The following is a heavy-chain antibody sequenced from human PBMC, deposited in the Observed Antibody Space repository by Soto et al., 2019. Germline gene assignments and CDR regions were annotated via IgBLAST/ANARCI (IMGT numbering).Heavy chain of an antibody. J-gene: IGHJ4*02. CDR3: ARSDGFDF. CDR2: INPTSGST. Sequence: QVLLVQSGAEVKKPGASVKVSCKASGYTFGGYYIHWVRQAPGPGLEWIGMINPTSGSTSYSQNFPGRVTVTRDTSTSTVYMELSRLRSEDTAVYYCARSDGFDFWGQGTLVTVSS. CDR1: GYTFGGYY. V-gene: IGHV1-46*01.